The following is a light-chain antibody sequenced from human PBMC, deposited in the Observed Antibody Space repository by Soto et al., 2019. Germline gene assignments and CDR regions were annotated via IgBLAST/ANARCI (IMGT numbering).Light chain of an antibody. Sequence: EIVMTQSPATLSVSPGERATLSCRASQSVRSNLAWYHQKPGQAPRLLIYDASTRATGIPARFSGSGSGTEFTLTISSLQSEDFAVYYCLQYNNWPRTFGQGTKVEIK. V-gene: IGKV3-15*01. CDR1: QSVRSN. CDR3: LQYNNWPRT. J-gene: IGKJ1*01. CDR2: DAS.